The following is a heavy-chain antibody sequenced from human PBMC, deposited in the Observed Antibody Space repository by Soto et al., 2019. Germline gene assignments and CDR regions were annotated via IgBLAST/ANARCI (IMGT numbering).Heavy chain of an antibody. J-gene: IGHJ5*02. CDR2: IDHSGST. CDR1: GGSISSTNW. CDR3: AKDSGYNYGYFRWFDP. V-gene: IGHV4-4*02. Sequence: TSETLSLTCAVSGGSISSTNWWNWVRHPPGKGLEWIGEIDHSGSTNYNPSLKSRVTMSVDKPKNQFSLKLSSVTAADTAVYYCAKDSGYNYGYFRWFDPWGQGTLVTVSS. D-gene: IGHD5-18*01.